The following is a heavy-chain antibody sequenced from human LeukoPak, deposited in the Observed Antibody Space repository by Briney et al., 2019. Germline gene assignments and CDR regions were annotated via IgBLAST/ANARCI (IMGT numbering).Heavy chain of an antibody. CDR1: GFIFSDYS. CDR3: VRDLDLGGYSSFEY. V-gene: IGHV3-21*01. D-gene: IGHD4-23*01. J-gene: IGHJ4*02. CDR2: FSTSSNYI. Sequence: PGGSLRLSCAASGFIFSDYSMNWVRQAPGKGLEWVSSFSTSSNYIYYADSVKGRFTISRDNAKNSLYLQMNTLRAEDTAVYYCVRDLDLGGYSSFEYWGQGTLVTVSS.